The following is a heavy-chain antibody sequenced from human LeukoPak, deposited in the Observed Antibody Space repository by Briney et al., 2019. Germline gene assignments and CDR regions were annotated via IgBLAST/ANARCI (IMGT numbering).Heavy chain of an antibody. CDR1: GGSIYNYY. Sequence: SETLSLTCSVSGGSIYNYYWNWIRRPAGKGLEWIGRIYTSGSTNYNPSLKSRVTMSVDTSKNQFSLKLSSVTAADTAVYYCARDRGGGDWNFDYWGQGTLVTVSS. CDR3: ARDRGGGDWNFDY. D-gene: IGHD2-21*02. J-gene: IGHJ4*02. CDR2: IYTSGST. V-gene: IGHV4-4*07.